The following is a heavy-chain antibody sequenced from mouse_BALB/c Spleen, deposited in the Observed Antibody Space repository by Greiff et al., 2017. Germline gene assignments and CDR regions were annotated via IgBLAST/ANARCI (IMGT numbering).Heavy chain of an antibody. CDR3: TRPATPPY. CDR2: FRLKSNNYAT. V-gene: IGHV6-6*02. J-gene: IGHJ3*01. D-gene: IGHD1-2*01. CDR1: GFTFSNYW. Sequence: EVKVVESGGGLVQPGGSMKLSCVASGFTFSNYWMNWVRQSPEKGLEWVAEFRLKSNNYATHYAESVKGRFTISRDDSKSSVYLQMNNLRAEDTGIYYCTRPATPPYWGQGTLVTVSA.